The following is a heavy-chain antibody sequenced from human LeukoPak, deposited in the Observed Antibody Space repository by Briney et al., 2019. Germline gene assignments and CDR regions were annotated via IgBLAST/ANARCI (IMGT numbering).Heavy chain of an antibody. V-gene: IGHV4-34*01. J-gene: IGHJ6*02. CDR3: ARGRGYSYGYSYYGMDV. CDR2: VNHSGST. D-gene: IGHD5-18*01. CDR1: GGSFSGYY. Sequence: SETLSLTCAVYGGSFSGYYWSWIRQPPGKGLEWIGEVNHSGSTNYNPSLESRVTISVDTSKNQFSLKLSSVTAADTAVYYCARGRGYSYGYSYYGMDVWGQGTTVTVSS.